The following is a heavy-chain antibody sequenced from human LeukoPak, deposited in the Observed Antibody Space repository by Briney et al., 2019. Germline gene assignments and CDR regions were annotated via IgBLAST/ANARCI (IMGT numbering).Heavy chain of an antibody. CDR1: GFSFSSSA. D-gene: IGHD6-6*01. CDR2: IVVGSGNT. V-gene: IGHV1-58*02. CDR3: AAESGSSSFYGY. Sequence: RASVTVSCKASGFSFSSSAMQWVRQTREQRLEWIGWIVVGSGNTSYAQKFQERVTITRDMSTSTVYMEMSSLRSEDTAVYYCAAESGSSSFYGYWGQGTLVTVSS. J-gene: IGHJ4*02.